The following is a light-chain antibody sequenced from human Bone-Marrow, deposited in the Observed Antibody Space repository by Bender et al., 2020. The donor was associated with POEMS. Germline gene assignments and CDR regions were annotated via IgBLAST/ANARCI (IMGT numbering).Light chain of an antibody. CDR3: SSWDGNLSVWV. CDR2: SNY. J-gene: IGLJ3*02. Sequence: QSVLTQPPSASGTPGQRVTISCAGTFSNIGSTSVNWYQHLPGTAPRLVVYSNYQRPSGVPARFSGSKSGTSASLAISDFQSEDECDFYCSSWDGNLSVWVFGEGNKLT. V-gene: IGLV1-44*01. CDR1: FSNIGSTS.